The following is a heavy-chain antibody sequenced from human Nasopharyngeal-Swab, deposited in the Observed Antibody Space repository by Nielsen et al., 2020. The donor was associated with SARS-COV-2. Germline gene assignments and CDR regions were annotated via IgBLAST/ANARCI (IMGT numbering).Heavy chain of an antibody. CDR1: GYSFTSYW. CDR3: ARSSDTAMVSRYYYYGMDV. D-gene: IGHD5-18*01. CDR2: IYPGDSDT. J-gene: IGHJ6*02. V-gene: IGHV5-51*01. Sequence: GESLKISCKGSGYSFTSYWIGWVRQMPGKGLEWMGIIYPGDSDTRYSPSFQGQVTTSADKSISTAYLQWSSLKASDTAMYYCARSSDTAMVSRYYYYGMDVWGQGTTVTVSS.